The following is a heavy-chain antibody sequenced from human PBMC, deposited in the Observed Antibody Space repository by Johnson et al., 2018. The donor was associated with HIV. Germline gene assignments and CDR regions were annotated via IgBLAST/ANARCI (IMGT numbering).Heavy chain of an antibody. V-gene: IGHV3-30-3*01. J-gene: IGHJ3*02. CDR3: ARGIGYSSGWWNDAFDI. CDR1: GFTFSSYA. Sequence: QVQLVESGGGVVQPGRSLRLSCAASGFTFSSYAMHWVRQAPGKGLEWVAVISYDGSNKYYADSVKGRFTISRDNSKNTLYLQMNSLRAEDTAVYYCARGIGYSSGWWNDAFDIWGQGTMVTVSS. CDR2: ISYDGSNK. D-gene: IGHD6-19*01.